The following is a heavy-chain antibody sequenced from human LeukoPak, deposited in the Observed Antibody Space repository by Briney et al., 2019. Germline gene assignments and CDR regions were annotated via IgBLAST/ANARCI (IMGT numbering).Heavy chain of an antibody. CDR2: IHYSGTT. D-gene: IGHD1-1*01. CDR1: GVSISSHY. J-gene: IGHJ6*03. CDR3: ARVSWFPGTSYYYMDV. V-gene: IGHV4-59*11. Sequence: SETLSLTCTVSGVSISSHYWSWIRQPPGKGLVWIGYIHYSGTTNYNPSLKSRVTISVDTSKNQFSLKLTSVTAADTAVYYCARVSWFPGTSYYYMDVWGKGTTVTVSS.